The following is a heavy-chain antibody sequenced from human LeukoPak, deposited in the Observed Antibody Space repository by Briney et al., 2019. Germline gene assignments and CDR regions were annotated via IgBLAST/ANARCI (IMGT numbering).Heavy chain of an antibody. J-gene: IGHJ4*02. CDR3: ARDPVVVVAASHGEWDY. V-gene: IGHV7-4-1*02. CDR1: GYTFTSYA. CDR2: INTNTGNP. Sequence: GASVKVSCKASGYTFTSYAMNWVRQAPGRGLEWMGWINTNTGNPTYAQGFTGRFVFSLDTSVSTAYLQISSLKAEDTAVYYCARDPVVVVAASHGEWDYWGQGTLVTVSS. D-gene: IGHD2-15*01.